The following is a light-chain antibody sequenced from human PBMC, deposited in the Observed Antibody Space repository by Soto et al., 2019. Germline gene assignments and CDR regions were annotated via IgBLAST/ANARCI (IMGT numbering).Light chain of an antibody. CDR3: QQYGSSPVT. J-gene: IGKJ2*01. V-gene: IGKV3-20*01. CDR1: RSLGSTY. Sequence: EIVLTQSPGTLSLSPGERATLSCRASRSLGSTYLAWYQHKAGQAPRLLIYGTSSRTTGVPDRFSGSGSGTVFTLTINTLEPEDFAVYYCQQYGSSPVTFGQGTKLEIK. CDR2: GTS.